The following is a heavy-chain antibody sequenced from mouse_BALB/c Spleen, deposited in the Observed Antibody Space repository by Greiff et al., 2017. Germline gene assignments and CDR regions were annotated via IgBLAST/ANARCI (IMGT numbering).Heavy chain of an antibody. D-gene: IGHD2-4*01. Sequence: EVKLMESGGGLVKPGGSLKLSCAASGFTFSSYAMSWVRQSPEKRLEWVAEISSGGSYTYYPDTVTGRFTIARDNAKNTLYLEMSSLRSEDTAMYYCAREGDYDVPYGGQVSLVTVSA. CDR2: ISSGGSYT. CDR3: AREGDYDVPY. V-gene: IGHV5-9-4*01. CDR1: GFTFSSYA. J-gene: IGHJ3*01.